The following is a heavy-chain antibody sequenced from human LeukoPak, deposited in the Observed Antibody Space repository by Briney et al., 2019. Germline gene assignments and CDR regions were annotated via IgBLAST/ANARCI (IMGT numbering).Heavy chain of an antibody. CDR2: ISSSSSYI. J-gene: IGHJ4*02. CDR1: GFTFSSCS. D-gene: IGHD6-13*01. Sequence: GGSLRLSCAASGFTFSSCSMNWVRQAPGKGLEWVSSISSSSSYIYYADSVKGRFTISRDNAKNSLYLQMNSLRAEDTAVYYCARLSIAAAEYYFDYWDQGTLVTVSS. V-gene: IGHV3-21*01. CDR3: ARLSIAAAEYYFDY.